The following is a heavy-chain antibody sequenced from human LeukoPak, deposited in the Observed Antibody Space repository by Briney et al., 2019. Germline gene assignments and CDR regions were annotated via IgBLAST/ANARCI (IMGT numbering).Heavy chain of an antibody. J-gene: IGHJ4*02. V-gene: IGHV4-59*08. D-gene: IGHD6-19*01. Sequence: SETLSLTCSVSGGSISSYYWSWIRQPPGKGLEWIGYIYYSGSTNYNPSLKSRVTISVDTSKNQFSLRLSSVTAADTAVYSCARMSSGWFSFDYWGQGTLVTVSS. CDR3: ARMSSGWFSFDY. CDR1: GGSISSYY. CDR2: IYYSGST.